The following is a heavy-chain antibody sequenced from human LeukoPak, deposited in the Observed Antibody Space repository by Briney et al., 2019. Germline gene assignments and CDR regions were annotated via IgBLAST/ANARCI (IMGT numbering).Heavy chain of an antibody. CDR2: IGNSGSPI. CDR3: AVDRMPSRWHGLDN. V-gene: IGHV3-11*04. Sequence: PGGSLRLSCAASGFTFSDYYMSWIRLTPGKGLEWLSYIGNSGSPIYYADSVKGRFTISRDNAKNSLFLQMDSLRVEDTAVYYCAVDRMPSRWHGLDNWGQGTLVTVSS. D-gene: IGHD4-23*01. J-gene: IGHJ4*02. CDR1: GFTFSDYY.